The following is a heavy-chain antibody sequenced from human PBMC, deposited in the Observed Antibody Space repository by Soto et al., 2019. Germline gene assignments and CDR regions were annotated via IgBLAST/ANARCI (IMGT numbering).Heavy chain of an antibody. CDR1: GFTFSSYG. V-gene: IGHV3-30*03. CDR3: ARGMSYYYYGMDV. J-gene: IGHJ6*02. Sequence: ESVGGVVQPGRSLRLSCAASGFTFSSYGMHWVRQAPGKGLEWVAVISYDGSNKYYADSVKGRFTISRDNSKNTLYLQMNSLRAEDTAVYYCARGMSYYYYGMDVWGQGTTVTVSS. CDR2: ISYDGSNK. D-gene: IGHD6-13*01.